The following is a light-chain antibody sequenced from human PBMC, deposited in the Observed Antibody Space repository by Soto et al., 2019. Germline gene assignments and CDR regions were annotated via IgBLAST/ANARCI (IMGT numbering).Light chain of an antibody. V-gene: IGKV4-1*01. CDR1: HSVLYRSNNKNY. CDR2: AAS. CDR3: QLTSIALIT. Sequence: SMITQGTDFLAVSLGERATINCKSSHSVLYRSNNKNYLAWYQQKPGKAPKLLIYAASSFQSGVPSRFSGSGSGTDFTLTISSLQPEDFTPYYCQLTSIALITFAQGGLLEIK. J-gene: IGKJ5*01.